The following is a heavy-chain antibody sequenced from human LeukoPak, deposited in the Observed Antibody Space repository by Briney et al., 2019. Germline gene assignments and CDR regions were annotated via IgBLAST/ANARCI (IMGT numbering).Heavy chain of an antibody. D-gene: IGHD4-23*01. Sequence: GGSLRLSCAASGFTFSNYWMSWVRQAPGKGLEWVANIKKDGSEKYYVDSVKGRFTISRDNAQNSLFLQMNSLRAEDTAVYYCARAPEGYTVVTIFDFWGQGTLVTVSS. J-gene: IGHJ4*02. CDR1: GFTFSNYW. CDR3: ARAPEGYTVVTIFDF. CDR2: IKKDGSEK. V-gene: IGHV3-7*05.